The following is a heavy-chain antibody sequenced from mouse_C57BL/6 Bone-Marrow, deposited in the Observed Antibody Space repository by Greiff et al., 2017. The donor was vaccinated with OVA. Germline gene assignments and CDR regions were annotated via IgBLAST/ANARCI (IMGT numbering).Heavy chain of an antibody. J-gene: IGHJ3*01. CDR3: ARDDGYSFAY. CDR1: GYTFTSYW. Sequence: VKQSCKASGYTFTSYWMHWVKQRPGQGLEWIGEIDPSDSYTNYNQKFKGKSTLTVDKSSSTAYMQLSSLTSEDSAVYYCARDDGYSFAYWGQGTLVTVSA. CDR2: IDPSDSYT. D-gene: IGHD2-3*01. V-gene: IGHV1-69*01.